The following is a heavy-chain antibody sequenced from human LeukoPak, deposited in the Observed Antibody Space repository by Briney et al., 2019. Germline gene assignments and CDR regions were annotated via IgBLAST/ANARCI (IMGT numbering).Heavy chain of an antibody. CDR1: GFTFSSYG. CDR2: IRYDGSNK. J-gene: IGHJ4*02. CDR3: AKDLAAVAGILDY. Sequence: GGSLRLSCAASGFTFSSYGMHWVRQAPGKGLEWVAFIRYDGSNKYYADSVKGRFTISRDNSKNTLYLQMNSLRAEDTAVYYCAKDLAAVAGILDYWGQGTLVTVSS. V-gene: IGHV3-30*02. D-gene: IGHD6-19*01.